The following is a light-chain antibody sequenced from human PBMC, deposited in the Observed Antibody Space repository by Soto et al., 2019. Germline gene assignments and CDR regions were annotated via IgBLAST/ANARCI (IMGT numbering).Light chain of an antibody. J-gene: IGKJ1*01. CDR2: GAS. CDR3: PPSFSTPPT. Sequence: DIQMTQSPSPLSASVGDRVTITCRASQTISTYLNWYQQKPGKAPKLLIYGASSLQSGVPSRFSGSGSGTDFTLTISSLQPVDFGTYYCPPSFSTPPTFGQGTKVEIK. V-gene: IGKV1-39*01. CDR1: QTISTY.